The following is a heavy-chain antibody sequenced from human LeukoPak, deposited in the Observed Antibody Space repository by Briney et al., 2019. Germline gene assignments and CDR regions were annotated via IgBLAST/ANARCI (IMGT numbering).Heavy chain of an antibody. J-gene: IGHJ5*02. CDR2: ISGGAGGA. D-gene: IGHD6-13*01. CDR1: GFTFSSYA. CDR3: AKSSGIAAVGNWFDP. Sequence: GGSLRLSCAASGFTFSSYAMNWVRQAPGKGLEWVSSISGGAGGASYADSVKGRFTMSRDNSKNTLYLQMNSLRAEDTAVYYCAKSSGIAAVGNWFDPWGQGTLVTVSS. V-gene: IGHV3-23*01.